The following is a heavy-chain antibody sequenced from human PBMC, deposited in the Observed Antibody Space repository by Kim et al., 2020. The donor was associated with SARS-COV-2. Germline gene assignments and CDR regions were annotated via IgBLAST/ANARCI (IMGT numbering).Heavy chain of an antibody. CDR3: TTGPYYYDSSGYSY. D-gene: IGHD3-22*01. Sequence: GGSLRLSCAASGFTFSNAWMSWVRQAPGKGLEWVGRIKSKTDGGTTDYAAPVKGRFTISRDDSKNTLYLQMNSLKTEDTAVYYCTTGPYYYDSSGYSYWGQGTLVTVSS. J-gene: IGHJ4*02. CDR2: IKSKTDGGTT. V-gene: IGHV3-15*01. CDR1: GFTFSNAW.